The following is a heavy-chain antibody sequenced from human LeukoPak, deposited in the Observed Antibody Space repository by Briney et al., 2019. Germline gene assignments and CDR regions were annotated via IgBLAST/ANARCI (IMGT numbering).Heavy chain of an antibody. V-gene: IGHV6-1*01. CDR1: GDSILTNNVA. CDR2: TYYRSKWSF. J-gene: IGHJ4*02. D-gene: IGHD1-14*01. CDR3: ARGKYTRFDN. Sequence: SQTLSLTCAISGDSILTNNVAWNWIRQSPSRDLEWLGRTYYRSKWSFDYAVSVKSRITINADTSKNQFSLQLSSVTPEDTAVYYCARGKYTRFDNWGQGTLVTVSS.